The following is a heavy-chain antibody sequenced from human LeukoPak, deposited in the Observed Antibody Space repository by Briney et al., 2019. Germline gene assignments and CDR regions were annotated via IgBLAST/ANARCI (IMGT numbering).Heavy chain of an antibody. Sequence: GGSLRLSCAASGFTFSSYWMHWVRHAPGKGLVWVSRIDSDGSSTSYADSVKGRFTISRDNAKNSLYLQMNSLRAEDTALYYCVKDPWAMVRGPMGYWGQGTRVTVSS. CDR2: IDSDGSST. V-gene: IGHV3-74*01. D-gene: IGHD3-10*01. J-gene: IGHJ4*02. CDR3: VKDPWAMVRGPMGY. CDR1: GFTFSSYW.